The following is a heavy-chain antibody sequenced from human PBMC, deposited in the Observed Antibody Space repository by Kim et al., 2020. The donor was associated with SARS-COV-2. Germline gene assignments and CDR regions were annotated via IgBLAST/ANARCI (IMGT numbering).Heavy chain of an antibody. CDR2: IYSGGSST. J-gene: IGHJ3*02. CDR1: GFTFSSYA. V-gene: IGHV3-23*03. D-gene: IGHD3-22*01. CDR3: ATYSSGYYYKLGAFDI. Sequence: GGSLRLSCAASGFTFSSYAMSWVRQAPGKGLEWVSVIYSGGSSTYYADSVKGRFTISRDNSKNTLYLQMNSLRAEDTAVYYCATYSSGYYYKLGAFDIWGQGTMVTVSS.